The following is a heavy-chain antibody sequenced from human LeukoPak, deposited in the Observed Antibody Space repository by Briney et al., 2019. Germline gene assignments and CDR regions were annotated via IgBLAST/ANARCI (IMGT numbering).Heavy chain of an antibody. V-gene: IGHV1-24*01. CDR3: ATPTYGSGSYLDY. CDR1: GYTLTELS. Sequence: ASVKVSCKVSGYTLTELSMHWVRQAPGKGLEWMGGFDPEDGETIYAQKFQGRVTMTEDTSTDTAYMEPSSLRSEDTAVYYCATPTYGSGSYLDYWGQGTLVTVSS. D-gene: IGHD3-10*01. CDR2: FDPEDGET. J-gene: IGHJ4*02.